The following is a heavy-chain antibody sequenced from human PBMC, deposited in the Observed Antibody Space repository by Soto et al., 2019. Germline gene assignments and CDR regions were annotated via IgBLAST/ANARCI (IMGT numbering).Heavy chain of an antibody. CDR1: GYSFTSYW. J-gene: IGHJ6*02. D-gene: IGHD6-6*01. CDR3: ARHSSSSSYYYYYGMDV. V-gene: IGHV5-10-1*01. CDR2: IDPSDSYT. Sequence: PXESLKISCKGSGYSFTSYWISWVRQMPGKGLEWMGRIDPSDSYTNYSPSFQGHVTISADKSISTAYLQWSSLKASDTAMYYCARHSSSSSYYYYYGMDVWGQGTTVTVSS.